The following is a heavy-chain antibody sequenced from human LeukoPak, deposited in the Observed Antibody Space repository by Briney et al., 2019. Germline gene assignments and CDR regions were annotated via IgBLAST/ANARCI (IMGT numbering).Heavy chain of an antibody. CDR3: ARVSDYDSSGYYDIDY. D-gene: IGHD3-22*01. Sequence: SETLSLTCTVSGGSISSGDYYWSSIRQPPGKGLEWIGYIYYSGSTYYNPSLKSRVIISVDTSKNQISLKLNSVTAADTAVYYCARVSDYDSSGYYDIDYWGQGTLVTVSS. J-gene: IGHJ4*02. CDR2: IYYSGST. CDR1: GGSISSGDYY. V-gene: IGHV4-30-4*01.